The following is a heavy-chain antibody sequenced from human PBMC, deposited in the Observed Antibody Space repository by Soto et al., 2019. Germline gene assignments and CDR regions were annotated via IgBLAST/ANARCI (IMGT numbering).Heavy chain of an antibody. CDR3: VRGLLYATTYFDY. J-gene: IGHJ4*02. D-gene: IGHD2-8*01. V-gene: IGHV1-69*06. CDR1: GDTFTTNS. Sequence: QVQLAQSGAEVKKPGSSVKVSCKVSGDTFTTNSLNWVRQAPGQGLAWMGGIIPVVGSPKYAQKYKDRVTITGDKSTNAAYMELSSLRSDDPAVYYCVRGLLYATTYFDYWGQGTPVTVSS. CDR2: IIPVVGSP.